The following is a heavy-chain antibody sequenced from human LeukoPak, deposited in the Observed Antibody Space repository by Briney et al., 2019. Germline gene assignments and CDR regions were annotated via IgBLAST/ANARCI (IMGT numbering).Heavy chain of an antibody. Sequence: SETLSLTCTVSGGSISSYYWSWIRQPPGKGLEWIGYIYYSGSTNYNPSLKSRVTISVDTSKNQFSLKLSSVTAADTAVYYCARHTAHYYDSSGYQNWFDPWGQGTLVTVSS. V-gene: IGHV4-59*08. J-gene: IGHJ5*02. CDR2: IYYSGST. D-gene: IGHD3-22*01. CDR1: GGSISSYY. CDR3: ARHTAHYYDSSGYQNWFDP.